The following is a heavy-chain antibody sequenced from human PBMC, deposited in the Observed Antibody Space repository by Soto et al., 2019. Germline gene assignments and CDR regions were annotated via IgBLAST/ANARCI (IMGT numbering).Heavy chain of an antibody. J-gene: IGHJ4*02. CDR3: ASRTRGWYFDY. CDR1: GFTFSSYA. CDR2: ISGSGGST. Sequence: EVQLLESGGGLVQPGGSLRLSCTASGFTFSSYAMNWVRQAPGKGLEWVSVISGSGGSTYYADSVKGRFTISRDNSKNTLDLQMNSLRAEGTAVYYCASRTRGWYFDYWGQGTLVSVSS. D-gene: IGHD6-19*01. V-gene: IGHV3-23*01.